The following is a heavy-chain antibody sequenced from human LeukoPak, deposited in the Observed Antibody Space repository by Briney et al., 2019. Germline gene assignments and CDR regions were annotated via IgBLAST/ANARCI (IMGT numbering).Heavy chain of an antibody. CDR3: AELGITMIGGV. CDR2: ISYDGHNT. D-gene: IGHD3-10*02. CDR1: EITLSNYW. Sequence: GGSLRLSCAASEITLSNYWIHWVRQAPGKGLVWVSRISYDGHNTNYADSVKGRFTISRDTAKNTLYLQMNSLRAEDTAVYYCAELGITMIGGVWGKGTTVTISS. V-gene: IGHV3-74*01. J-gene: IGHJ6*04.